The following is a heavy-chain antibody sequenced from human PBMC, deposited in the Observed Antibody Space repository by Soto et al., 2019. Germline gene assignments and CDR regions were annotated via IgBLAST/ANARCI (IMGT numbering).Heavy chain of an antibody. CDR1: GLTFSSYW. CDR2: ISNDGSS. CDR3: ARLPNKSPQN. J-gene: IGHJ1*01. V-gene: IGHV3-74*01. Sequence: EVQLVESGGGLVQPGGSLRLSCVASGLTFSSYWMHWVRQAPGKGLVWVSSISNDGSSIYADPVKDRFTISRDNAKNTLYLQMNSLRAEDTAVYYCARLPNKSPQNWGQGTLVIVSP.